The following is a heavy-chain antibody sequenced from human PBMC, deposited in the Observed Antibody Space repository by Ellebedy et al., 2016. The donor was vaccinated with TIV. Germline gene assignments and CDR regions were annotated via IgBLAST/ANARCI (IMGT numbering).Heavy chain of an antibody. CDR1: GGSFTGYY. CDR2: VSQSGRT. J-gene: IGHJ4*02. D-gene: IGHD6-19*01. CDR3: AEGRSGWYYFDY. V-gene: IGHV4-34*01. Sequence: SQTLSLTCAFYGGSFTGYYWSWVRPPPGKGLEWIGEVSQSGRTNYHPSLKSRVTISVDTSKNQFSLNLNSVTAADTAVYYCAEGRSGWYYFDYWGQGTLVTVSS.